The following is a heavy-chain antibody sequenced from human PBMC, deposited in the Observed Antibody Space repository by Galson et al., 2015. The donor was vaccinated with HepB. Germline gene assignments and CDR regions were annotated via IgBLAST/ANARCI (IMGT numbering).Heavy chain of an antibody. CDR2: IYPADSDT. CDR3: ARASPPILGVADDGYDDLDV. D-gene: IGHD3-10*01. Sequence: QSGAEVKKPGESLKISCKGSGYRFTSYWIGWVRQMPGKGLEWMGIIYPADSDTKYSPSFQGQVTISADKSISTAYLQWSSLKASDTAMYYCARASPPILGVADDGYDDLDVWGQGTTVTVSS. V-gene: IGHV5-51*03. J-gene: IGHJ6*02. CDR1: GYRFTSYW.